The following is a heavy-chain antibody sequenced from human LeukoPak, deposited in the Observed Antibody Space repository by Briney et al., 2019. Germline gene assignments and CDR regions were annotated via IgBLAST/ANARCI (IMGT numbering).Heavy chain of an antibody. CDR2: IIPILGIA. CDR1: GGTFSSYA. Sequence: SVKVSFKASGGTFSSYAISWVRQAPGQGLEWMGRIIPILGIANYAQKFQGRVTITADKSTSTAYMELSSLRSEDTAVYYCARDSDPYSGYDPAFDPWGQGALVTVSS. V-gene: IGHV1-69*04. CDR3: ARDSDPYSGYDPAFDP. J-gene: IGHJ5*02. D-gene: IGHD5-12*01.